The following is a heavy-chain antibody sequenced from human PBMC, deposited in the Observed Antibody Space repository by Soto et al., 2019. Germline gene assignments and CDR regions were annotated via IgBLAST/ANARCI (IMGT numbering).Heavy chain of an antibody. Sequence: PSQTLSLTCAISGDSVSSNSSAWNWIRQSPSRVLEWLGRTYYRSKWYNDYAVSVKSRITINTDTSKNQFSLQMNSVTPEDTAVYYCARERDSSSWTVNWFDPWGQGTLITVSS. V-gene: IGHV6-1*01. D-gene: IGHD6-13*01. J-gene: IGHJ5*02. CDR1: GDSVSSNSSA. CDR2: TYYRSKWYN. CDR3: ARERDSSSWTVNWFDP.